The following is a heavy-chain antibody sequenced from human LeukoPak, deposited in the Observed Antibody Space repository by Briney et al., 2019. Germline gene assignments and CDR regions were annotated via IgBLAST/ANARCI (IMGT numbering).Heavy chain of an antibody. CDR3: ARDGGDPAGYFDY. V-gene: IGHV4-31*03. Sequence: SQTLSLTCTVSGGSISSGGDYWSLIRQHPGKGLESTGYIYYTGTTYYNPSLKSRLTISVDTSKNQFSLKLNSLTAADTAVYYCARDGGDPAGYFDYWGQGTLITVSS. D-gene: IGHD4-17*01. CDR1: GGSISSGGDY. J-gene: IGHJ4*02. CDR2: IYYTGTT.